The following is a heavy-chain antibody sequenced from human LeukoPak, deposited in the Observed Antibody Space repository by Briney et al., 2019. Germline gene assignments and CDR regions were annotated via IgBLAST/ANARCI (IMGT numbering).Heavy chain of an antibody. CDR2: IVVGSGNT. CDR1: GFTFTSSA. CDR3: ATKVHWGYGDTRGFDP. D-gene: IGHD4-17*01. J-gene: IGHJ5*02. Sequence: SVKVSCKASGFTFTSSAVQWVRQARGQRLEWIGWIVVGSGNTNYAQKFQERVTITRDMSTSTAYMELSSLRSEDTAVYYCATKVHWGYGDTRGFDPWGQGTLVTVSS. V-gene: IGHV1-58*01.